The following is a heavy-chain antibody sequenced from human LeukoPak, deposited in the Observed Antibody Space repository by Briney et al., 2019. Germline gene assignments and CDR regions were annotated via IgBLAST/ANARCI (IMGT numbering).Heavy chain of an antibody. D-gene: IGHD3-16*01. J-gene: IGHJ5*02. CDR2: INGGGKT. CDR3: ARRPYGLIRGIGGPTGHWFEA. CDR1: GGSSSVYF. Sequence: SETLSLTCAVHGGSSSVYFCSWIRQSPGKGLEWIGEINGGGKTDYNPSLKSRVSMSVDTSKNQFSLRLTAVTAADTAIYYCARRPYGLIRGIGGPTGHWFEAWGQGTLVSVPS. V-gene: IGHV4-34*01.